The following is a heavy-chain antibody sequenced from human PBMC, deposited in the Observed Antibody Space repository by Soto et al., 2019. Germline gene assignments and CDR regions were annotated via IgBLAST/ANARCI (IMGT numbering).Heavy chain of an antibody. CDR2: ISAYNGNT. V-gene: IGHV1-18*01. CDR3: ARDTAMAPPDA. Sequence: QVQLVQSGAEVKKPGASVKVSCKASGYTFTSYAISWVRQAPGQGLEWMGWISAYNGNTKYAQKLQGRVTLTTDTSTSTAYRELRSRRSDDAAVYYCARDTAMAPPDAWGQGTLVTVSS. D-gene: IGHD5-18*01. J-gene: IGHJ4*02. CDR1: GYTFTSYA.